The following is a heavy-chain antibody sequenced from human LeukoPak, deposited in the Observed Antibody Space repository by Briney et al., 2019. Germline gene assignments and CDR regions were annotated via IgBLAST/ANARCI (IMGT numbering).Heavy chain of an antibody. J-gene: IGHJ4*02. CDR2: IYYSGST. CDR1: GGSISSYY. Sequence: SETPSLTCTVSGGSISSYYWSWIRQPPGKGLEWIGYIYYSGSTNYNPSLKSRVTISVDTSKNQFSLKLSSVTAADTAVYYCARGAATRIIDYWGQGTLVTVSS. D-gene: IGHD5-12*01. V-gene: IGHV4-59*01. CDR3: ARGAATRIIDY.